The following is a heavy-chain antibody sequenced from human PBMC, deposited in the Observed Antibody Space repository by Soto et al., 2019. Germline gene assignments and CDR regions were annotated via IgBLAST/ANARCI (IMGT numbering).Heavy chain of an antibody. V-gene: IGHV3-21*06. CDR2: ISDDSSYI. CDR3: ATTYYFNH. J-gene: IGHJ1*01. Sequence: WGSLRISCASSVLMFSAYTMNWVRQVPGKGLEWLSSISDDSSYIDYADSLRGRFTVSRDNARNSLYLQIDSLGVEDTAVYYCATTYYFNHWGPGTMVTVSS. CDR1: VLMFSAYT. D-gene: IGHD1-26*01.